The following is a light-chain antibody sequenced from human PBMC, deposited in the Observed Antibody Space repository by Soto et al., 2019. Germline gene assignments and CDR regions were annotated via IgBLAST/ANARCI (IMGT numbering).Light chain of an antibody. Sequence: DIQMTQSPTSLSASVGDRVTITCRASQDIRNFVAWYQQKPGKAPKLLIYAASTLQSGVPSRFSGSGSGTAFTLTINSLQTEDVATYSCQKYSSVPVFGPGTKVEIK. CDR2: AAS. CDR1: QDIRNF. V-gene: IGKV1-27*01. CDR3: QKYSSVPV. J-gene: IGKJ3*01.